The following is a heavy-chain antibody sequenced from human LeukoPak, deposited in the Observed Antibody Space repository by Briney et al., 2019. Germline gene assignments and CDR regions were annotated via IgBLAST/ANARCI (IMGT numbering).Heavy chain of an antibody. J-gene: IGHJ4*02. V-gene: IGHV3-23*01. CDR2: ISGSGGIT. Sequence: PGGSLRLSCAASGVTFSSYAMSWVRETPGKGLERVSAISGSGGITYYTDYEKGRFTISRDNSKNTLYLQMNSLRAEDTAVYYCAKDPEAGWMYSSGWFVGHYFDYWGQGTLVTVSS. CDR1: GVTFSSYA. D-gene: IGHD6-19*01. CDR3: AKDPEAGWMYSSGWFVGHYFDY.